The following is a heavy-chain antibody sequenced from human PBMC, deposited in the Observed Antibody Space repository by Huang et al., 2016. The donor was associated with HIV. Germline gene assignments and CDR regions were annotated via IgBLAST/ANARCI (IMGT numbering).Heavy chain of an antibody. CDR1: GYTFTGSY. CDR3: ASRGYSGYDIKFDY. Sequence: QVQLVQSGAEVKKPGASVKVSCKASGYTFTGSYMQWVRQAPGQGLEWMGWINLNSGGANYAQKFQGRITMTGDTSISTAYMELGRLTSDDTAVYYCASRGYSGYDIKFDYWGQGTLVTVSS. CDR2: INLNSGGA. J-gene: IGHJ4*02. D-gene: IGHD5-12*01. V-gene: IGHV1-2*02.